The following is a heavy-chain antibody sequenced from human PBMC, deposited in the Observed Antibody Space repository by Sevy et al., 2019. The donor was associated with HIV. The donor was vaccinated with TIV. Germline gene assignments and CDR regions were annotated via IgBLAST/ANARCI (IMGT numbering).Heavy chain of an antibody. CDR2: INYSRST. Sequence: SETLSLTCSVSGGSGGSISDYYWSWIRQTPGEGLEWIGYINYSRSTKFNPSLKSRVTISVDTSKNQFSLKLTSVTAADTAVYYCARGGTSLFAPWGQGTLVTVSS. J-gene: IGHJ5*02. D-gene: IGHD2-15*01. CDR1: GGSGGSISDYY. V-gene: IGHV4-59*01. CDR3: ARGGTSLFAP.